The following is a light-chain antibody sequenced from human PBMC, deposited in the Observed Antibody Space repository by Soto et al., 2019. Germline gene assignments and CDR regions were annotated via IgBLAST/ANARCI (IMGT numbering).Light chain of an antibody. CDR1: SGHSSYA. V-gene: IGLV4-69*01. CDR3: QTWDTGITV. Sequence: QSVLTQSPSASASLGASVKLTCTLSSGHSSYAIAWHQQQPEKGPRFLMKLDSDGSHIKGDGIPYRFSGSISVTERYLTISSLQSEDEADYYCQTWDTGITVFGGGTQLTVL. CDR2: LDSDGSH. J-gene: IGLJ7*01.